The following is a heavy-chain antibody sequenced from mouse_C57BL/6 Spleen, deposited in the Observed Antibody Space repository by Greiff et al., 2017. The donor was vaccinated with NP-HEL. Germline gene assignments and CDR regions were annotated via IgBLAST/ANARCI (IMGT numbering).Heavy chain of an antibody. CDR2: ISSGGDYI. CDR1: GFTFSSYA. J-gene: IGHJ4*01. Sequence: EVKLVESGEGLVKPGGSLKLSCAASGFTFSSYAMSWVRQTPEKRLEWVAYISSGGDYIYYADTVKGRFTISRDNARNTLYLQMSILKSEDTAMYYCTSMVTRGTYARDYWGQGTSVTVSS. D-gene: IGHD2-13*01. CDR3: TSMVTRGTYARDY. V-gene: IGHV5-9-1*02.